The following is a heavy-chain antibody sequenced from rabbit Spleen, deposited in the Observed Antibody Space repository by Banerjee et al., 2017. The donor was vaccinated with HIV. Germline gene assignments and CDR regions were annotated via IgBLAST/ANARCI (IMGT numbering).Heavy chain of an antibody. D-gene: IGHD2-1*01. Sequence: QSLEESGGGLVQPEGSLTLTCTASGFSFSSSYYMCWVHQAPGKGLEWIACIYAGSSGSTYYANWAKGRFTISKTSSTTVTLQMTSLTAADKATYFCARRDYNDNDYKLWGPGTLVTVS. V-gene: IGHV1S40*01. J-gene: IGHJ4*01. CDR1: GFSFSSSYY. CDR2: IYAGSSGST. CDR3: ARRDYNDNDYKL.